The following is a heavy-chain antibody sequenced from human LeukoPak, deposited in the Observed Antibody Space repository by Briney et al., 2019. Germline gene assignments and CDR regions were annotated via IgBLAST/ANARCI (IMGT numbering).Heavy chain of an antibody. Sequence: GGSLRLSCAASGFTFSSYGMSWIRQAPGKGLEWVSHIKGNGATTYYADSVRGRFTISRDNAKNSLFLQMNSLRVDDTATYYCARAGEMRYMDVWGKGTAVAVS. CDR3: ARAGEMRYMDV. CDR2: IKGNGATT. CDR1: GFTFSSYG. V-gene: IGHV3-48*04. D-gene: IGHD5-24*01. J-gene: IGHJ6*03.